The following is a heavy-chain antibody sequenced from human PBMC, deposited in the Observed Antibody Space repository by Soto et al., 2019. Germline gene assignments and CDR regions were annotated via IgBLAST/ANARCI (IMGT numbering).Heavy chain of an antibody. Sequence: QVQLQQWGAGLLKPSETLSLTCGVYGGSFSVFYWTWIRQPPGKGLEWIGEINHSGGTNYNPSLKRRVTISIDASKSQFSLKLTSVTAADTAVYYCATHKPNYYYYGLDVWGQGTTVTVSS. CDR1: GGSFSVFY. CDR3: ATHKPNYYYYGLDV. V-gene: IGHV4-34*01. CDR2: INHSGGT. J-gene: IGHJ6*02.